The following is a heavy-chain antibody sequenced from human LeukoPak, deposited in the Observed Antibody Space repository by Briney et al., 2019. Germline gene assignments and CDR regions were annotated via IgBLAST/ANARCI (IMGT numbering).Heavy chain of an antibody. V-gene: IGHV1-2*02. D-gene: IGHD3-22*01. Sequence: ASVEVSCKASGYTFTGYYMHWVRQAPGQGLEWMGWINPNSGGTSYAQKFQGRVTMTKDTSISTAHMELSRLRSDDTAVYYCAREDSSGYHDYWGQGTLVTVSS. J-gene: IGHJ4*02. CDR2: INPNSGGT. CDR3: AREDSSGYHDY. CDR1: GYTFTGYY.